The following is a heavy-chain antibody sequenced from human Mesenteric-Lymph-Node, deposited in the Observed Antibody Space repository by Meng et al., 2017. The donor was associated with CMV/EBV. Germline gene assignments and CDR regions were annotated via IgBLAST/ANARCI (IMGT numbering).Heavy chain of an antibody. J-gene: IGHJ3*02. CDR3: AREMSQSGDDAFDI. CDR1: GFTFSSYS. D-gene: IGHD3-10*01. CDR2: ISSSSSYI. Sequence: GESLKISCAASGFTFSSYSMNWVRQAPGKGLEWVSSISSSSSYIYYADSVKGRFTISRDNAKNSLFLQMNSLRAEDTAVYYCAREMSQSGDDAFDIWGQGTMVTVSS. V-gene: IGHV3-21*04.